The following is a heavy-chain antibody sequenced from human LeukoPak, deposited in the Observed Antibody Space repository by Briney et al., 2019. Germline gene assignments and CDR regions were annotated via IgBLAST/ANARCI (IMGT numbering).Heavy chain of an antibody. CDR1: GFTFSSYW. V-gene: IGHV3-74*01. D-gene: IGHD4/OR15-4a*01. Sequence: GGSLRLSCAASGFTFSSYWMHWVRQAPGKGLVWVSRINGDGSSTSYADSVKGRFTISRGNAKNTLYLQMNSLRAEDTAVYYCARDKLTMDYFDYWGQGTLVTVSS. J-gene: IGHJ4*02. CDR3: ARDKLTMDYFDY. CDR2: INGDGSST.